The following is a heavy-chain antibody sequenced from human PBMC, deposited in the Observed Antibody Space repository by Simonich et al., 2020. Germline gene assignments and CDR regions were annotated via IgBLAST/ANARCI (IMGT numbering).Heavy chain of an antibody. CDR1: GFTFDDYA. D-gene: IGHD6-13*01. V-gene: IGHV3-9*03. Sequence: EVQLVESGGGLVQPGRSLRLSCAASGFTFDDYAMHWVRQAPGKGLELVSSVIWNSGSIGYADSVKGRFTISRDNAKNSLYLQMNSLSAEDMALYYCAKDIAAAGAEYFQHWSQGTLVTVSS. CDR3: AKDIAAAGAEYFQH. CDR2: VIWNSGSI. J-gene: IGHJ1*01.